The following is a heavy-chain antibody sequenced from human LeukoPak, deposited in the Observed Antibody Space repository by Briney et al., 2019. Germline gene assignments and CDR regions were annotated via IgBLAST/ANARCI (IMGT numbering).Heavy chain of an antibody. CDR3: ARRRPTFSYTNYYYGMDV. J-gene: IGHJ6*02. Sequence: SETLSLTCTVSGGSISSYYWSWIRQPPGKGLEWIGYIYYSGSTNYNPSLKSRVTISVDTSKNQFSLKLSSVTAADTAVYYCARRRPTFSYTNYYYGMDVWGQGTTVTVPS. V-gene: IGHV4-59*08. CDR1: GGSISSYY. CDR2: IYYSGST. D-gene: IGHD3-16*01.